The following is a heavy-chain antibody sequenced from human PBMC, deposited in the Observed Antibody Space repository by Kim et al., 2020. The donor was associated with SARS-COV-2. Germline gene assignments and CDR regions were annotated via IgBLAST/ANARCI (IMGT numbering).Heavy chain of an antibody. D-gene: IGHD2-21*01. Sequence: AAPVKVRFTISRDDSKNTLYLQMNSLKTEDTAVYYCTTVPYSYYYYGMDVWGQGTTVTVSS. J-gene: IGHJ6*02. CDR3: TTVPYSYYYYGMDV. V-gene: IGHV3-15*01.